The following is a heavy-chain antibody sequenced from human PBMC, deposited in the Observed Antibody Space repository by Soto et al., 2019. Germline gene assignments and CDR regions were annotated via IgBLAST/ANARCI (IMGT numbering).Heavy chain of an antibody. J-gene: IGHJ5*02. CDR1: GSDITTYY. D-gene: IGHD3-9*01. Sequence: KASETPSLTCTVSGSDITTYYWSWLRQSPGKGLEWIGHIYDTGSTTYNPSLKSRVTISVDTSNKQFSLRLTSVTAADTAVYYCARCPIDHNWFDPWGQGTLVTVSS. CDR2: IYDTGST. V-gene: IGHV4-59*01. CDR3: ARCPIDHNWFDP.